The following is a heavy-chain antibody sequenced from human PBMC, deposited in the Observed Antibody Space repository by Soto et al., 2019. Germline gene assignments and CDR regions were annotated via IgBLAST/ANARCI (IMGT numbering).Heavy chain of an antibody. CDR2: LITVVDIA. J-gene: IGHJ4*02. CDR3: ASEVTYTDCDYLFDN. V-gene: IGHV1-69*02. D-gene: IGHD2-21*02. CDR1: GGTFNNYT. Sequence: VQLVQSGAEVKKPGSSVKVSCKTSGGTFNNYTINWVRQAPGQGLEWMGRLITVVDIANSALKFRDRVSITTDKVTSTAYMGLSSLISEDTAMYSCASEVTYTDCDYLFDNWGQGTLVTVSS.